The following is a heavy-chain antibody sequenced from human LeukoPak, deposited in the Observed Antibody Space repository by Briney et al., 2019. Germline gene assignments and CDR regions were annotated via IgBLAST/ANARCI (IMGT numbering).Heavy chain of an antibody. J-gene: IGHJ4*02. Sequence: GGSLRLSCAASGFTFSSYAMSWVRQAPGKGLEWVSAISGSGGSTYYADSVKGRFTISRDNSKNTLYLQMNSLRAEDTAVYYCAKDPRNWNDVPYDYRGQGTLVTVSS. V-gene: IGHV3-23*01. CDR1: GFTFSSYA. CDR3: AKDPRNWNDVPYDY. CDR2: ISGSGGST. D-gene: IGHD1-1*01.